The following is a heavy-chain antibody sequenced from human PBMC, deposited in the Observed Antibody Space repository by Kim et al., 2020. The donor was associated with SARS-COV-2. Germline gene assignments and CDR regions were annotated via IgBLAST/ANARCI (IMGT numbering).Heavy chain of an antibody. Sequence: SASFQGQVTIPADKSISTAYLQWSSLKASDTAMYYCARLLHYDYGDFVDYWGQGTLVTVSS. V-gene: IGHV5-51*01. CDR3: ARLLHYDYGDFVDY. D-gene: IGHD4-17*01. J-gene: IGHJ4*02.